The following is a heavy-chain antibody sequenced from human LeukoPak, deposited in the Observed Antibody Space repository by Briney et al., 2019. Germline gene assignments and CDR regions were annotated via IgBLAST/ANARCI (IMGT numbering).Heavy chain of an antibody. D-gene: IGHD3-22*01. J-gene: IGHJ4*02. V-gene: IGHV4-34*01. CDR2: INHSGST. CDR3: ARVPKYYYDSSGYYSPLGNWGPVDY. Sequence: SETLSLTCAVYGGSFSGYYWSWIRQPPGKGPEWIGEINHSGSTNYNPSLKSRVTISVDTSKNQFSLKLSSVTAADTAVYYCARVPKYYYDSSGYYSPLGNWGPVDYWGQGTLVTVSS. CDR1: GGSFSGYY.